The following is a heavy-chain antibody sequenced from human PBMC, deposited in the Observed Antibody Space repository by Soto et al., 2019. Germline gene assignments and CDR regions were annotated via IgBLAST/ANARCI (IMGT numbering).Heavy chain of an antibody. D-gene: IGHD1-26*01. CDR2: ISAYNGNT. CDR3: ARGLYRRGTYYAFDS. V-gene: IGHV1-18*01. J-gene: IGHJ4*02. Sequence: QVPLVQSGPEVKKPGASVKVSCKTSGYTPTNYDIGWVRQAPGQGLEYMGWISAYNGNTNYARKLQDRVTLTTDTSTRTAYMELRSLQSDDTAIYSCARGLYRRGTYYAFDSWGQGTLVTVSS. CDR1: GYTPTNYD.